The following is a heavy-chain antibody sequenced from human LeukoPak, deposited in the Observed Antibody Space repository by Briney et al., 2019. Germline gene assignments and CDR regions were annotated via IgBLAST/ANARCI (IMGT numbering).Heavy chain of an antibody. Sequence: SQTLSLTCAVSGGSISSGGYSWSWIRQPPGKGLEWIGYIYHSGSTYYNPSLKSRVTISVDRSKNQFSLKLSSVTAADTAVYYCAGALWFGEYRKGWFDPWGQGTLVTVSS. J-gene: IGHJ5*02. CDR3: AGALWFGEYRKGWFDP. V-gene: IGHV4-30-2*01. CDR2: IYHSGST. D-gene: IGHD3-10*01. CDR1: GGSISSGGYS.